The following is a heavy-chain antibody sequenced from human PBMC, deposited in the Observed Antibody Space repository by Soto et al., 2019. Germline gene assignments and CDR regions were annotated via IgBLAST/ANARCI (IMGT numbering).Heavy chain of an antibody. J-gene: IGHJ6*02. Sequence: ASVKVSCKASGYTFTSYGISWVRQAPEQGLEWMGWISAYNGNTNYAQKLQGRVTMTTDTSTSTAYMELRSLRSDDTAVYYCARDQGNSSSSGYYYYGMDVWGQGTTVTVSS. CDR2: ISAYNGNT. CDR1: GYTFTSYG. CDR3: ARDQGNSSSSGYYYYGMDV. D-gene: IGHD6-6*01. V-gene: IGHV1-18*01.